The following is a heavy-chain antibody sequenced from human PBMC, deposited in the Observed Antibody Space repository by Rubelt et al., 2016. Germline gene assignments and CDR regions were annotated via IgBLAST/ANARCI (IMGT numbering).Heavy chain of an antibody. CDR1: GGSISSRNW. CDR2: LSYTGST. J-gene: IGHJ4*02. Sequence: QVQLQESGPGLVKPSGTLSLTCAVSGGSISSRNWWTWVRQPPGKGLEWIGSLSYTGSTSYNPSLKSRVTISLHTSNRQLSLKLTSVTAASTAVYFCAGDTVDRRQDVQDYWGQGTLVTVSS. D-gene: IGHD4-11*01. CDR3: AGDTVDRRQDVQDY. V-gene: IGHV4-4*02.